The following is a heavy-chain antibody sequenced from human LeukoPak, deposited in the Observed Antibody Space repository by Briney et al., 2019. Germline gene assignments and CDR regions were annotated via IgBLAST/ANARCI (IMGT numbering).Heavy chain of an antibody. D-gene: IGHD3-22*01. V-gene: IGHV3-48*03. CDR1: RFTFSSYE. CDR2: ISSSGSNI. J-gene: IGHJ4*02. Sequence: GGSLRLSCAASRFTFSSYEMNWVRQAPGKGLEWVSYISSSGSNIQYADSVKGRFTMSRDNAKNSLYLQMNSLRAEDTAVYYCARALYDSSGYYFDYWGQGTLVTVSS. CDR3: ARALYDSSGYYFDY.